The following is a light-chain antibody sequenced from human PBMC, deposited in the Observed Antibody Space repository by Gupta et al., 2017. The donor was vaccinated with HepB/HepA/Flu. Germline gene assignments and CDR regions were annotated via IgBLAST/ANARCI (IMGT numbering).Light chain of an antibody. Sequence: SSELPHYLTLSFAVGQAARITFQGDSLTSHTASWYQKKSGQAPILVVYAKNLRPTGISSRFSGSRSGDLASLNIQNAQGDDGGVYFCGDRDSSRNRMLFGGGT. CDR3: GDRDSSRNRML. CDR2: AKN. V-gene: IGLV3-19*01. CDR1: SLTSHT. J-gene: IGLJ2*01.